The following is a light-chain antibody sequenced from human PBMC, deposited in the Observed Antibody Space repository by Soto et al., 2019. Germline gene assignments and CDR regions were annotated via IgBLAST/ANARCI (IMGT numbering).Light chain of an antibody. J-gene: IGKJ4*01. Sequence: EIVLTQSPGTLSLSPGETATLSCRASQTIGRNYLAWYQQKPGQAPRLLIFGTSTRATGIPYRFSGSGSGTDFTLSISRLEPEDFAVYYCQQYASSPLLTFGGGTKVEIK. CDR3: QQYASSPLLT. CDR2: GTS. CDR1: QTIGRNY. V-gene: IGKV3-20*01.